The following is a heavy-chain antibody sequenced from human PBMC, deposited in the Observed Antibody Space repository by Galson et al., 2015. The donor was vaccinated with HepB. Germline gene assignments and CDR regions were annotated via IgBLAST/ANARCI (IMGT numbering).Heavy chain of an antibody. CDR3: ARGSSIAALNWFDP. D-gene: IGHD6-6*01. CDR1: GYTFTSYD. V-gene: IGHV1-8*01. Sequence: SVKVSCKASGYTFTSYDINWVRQATGQGLEWMGWMNPNSGNTGYAQKFQGRVTMTRNTSISTAYMELRSLRSDDTAVYYCARGSSIAALNWFDPWGQGTLVTVSS. J-gene: IGHJ5*02. CDR2: MNPNSGNT.